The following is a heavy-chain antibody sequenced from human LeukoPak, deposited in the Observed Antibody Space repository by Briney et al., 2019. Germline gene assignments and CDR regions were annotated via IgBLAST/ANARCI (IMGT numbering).Heavy chain of an antibody. V-gene: IGHV4-4*07. D-gene: IGHD2-2*01. CDR2: MYTSGST. CDR1: GVSISSDY. J-gene: IGHJ6*03. CDR3: ARGLSSSTSPHYYYMDV. Sequence: SETLSLTCTVSGVSISSDYWSWIRQPAGKGLEWIGRMYTSGSTNYNPSLKSRVTMSVDTSKNQFSLKLSSVTAADTAVYYCARGLSSSTSPHYYYMDVWGKGTTVTVSS.